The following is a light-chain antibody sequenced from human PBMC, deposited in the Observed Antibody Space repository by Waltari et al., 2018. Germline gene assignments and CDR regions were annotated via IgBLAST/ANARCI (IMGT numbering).Light chain of an antibody. CDR1: QSVSRA. Sequence: ELVLTQSPGTSSLSPGERATLSCRASQSVSRALAWYQQTPVQAPRLLIYGASNRATGIPDRFSGSGSGTDFSLTISSLEPEDFAVYYCQHYLRLPATFGQGTKVEIK. V-gene: IGKV3-20*01. J-gene: IGKJ1*01. CDR3: QHYLRLPAT. CDR2: GAS.